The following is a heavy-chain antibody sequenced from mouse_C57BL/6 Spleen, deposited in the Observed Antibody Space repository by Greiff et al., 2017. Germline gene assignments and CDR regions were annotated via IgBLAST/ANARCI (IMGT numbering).Heavy chain of an antibody. J-gene: IGHJ1*03. CDR2: INPNNGGT. CDR3: AKGILRGGVFDV. Sequence: EVQLQESGPELVKPGASVKMSCKASGYTFTDYNMHWVKQSHGKSLEWIGYINPNNGGTSYNQKFKGKATLTVNKSSSTAYMELRSLTSEDSAVYYCAKGILRGGVFDVWGTGTTVTVSS. CDR1: GYTFTDYN. V-gene: IGHV1-22*01. D-gene: IGHD1-1*01.